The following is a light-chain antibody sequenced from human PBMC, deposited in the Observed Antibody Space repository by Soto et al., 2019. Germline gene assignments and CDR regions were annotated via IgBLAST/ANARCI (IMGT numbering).Light chain of an antibody. CDR3: NSHTSGDFRV. Sequence: QSVLTQPASVSGSPGQSITISCTGTSSDVGRYNHVSWYQHHPGKAPKPIISEVSNRPSGVSNRFSGSKSGYTASLTISGLQAEDEADYYCNSHTSGDFRVFGTGTKVTVL. J-gene: IGLJ1*01. V-gene: IGLV2-14*01. CDR2: EVS. CDR1: SSDVGRYNH.